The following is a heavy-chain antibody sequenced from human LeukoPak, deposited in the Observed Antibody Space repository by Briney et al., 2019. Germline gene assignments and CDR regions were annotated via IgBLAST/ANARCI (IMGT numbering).Heavy chain of an antibody. CDR2: INPNSGGT. D-gene: IGHD2-2*01. J-gene: IGHJ4*02. Sequence: ASVKVSCKTIGGRFKSYGFSWVRQAPGQGLEWMGWINPNSGGTNYAQKFQGRVTMTRDTSISTAYMELSRLRADDTAVYYCATSRGYCSSTSCRDDYYFDYWGQGTLVTVSS. CDR3: ATSRGYCSSTSCRDDYYFDY. CDR1: GGRFKSYG. V-gene: IGHV1-2*02.